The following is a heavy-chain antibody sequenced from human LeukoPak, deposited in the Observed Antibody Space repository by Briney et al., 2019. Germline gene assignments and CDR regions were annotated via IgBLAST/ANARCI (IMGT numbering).Heavy chain of an antibody. CDR3: ARGGGAYYFDY. J-gene: IGHJ4*02. CDR2: INDLGTST. V-gene: IGHV3-74*01. Sequence: GGSLRLSCAASGFTFSNYWMHWVRQVPGKGLVWVSRINDLGTSTNYADSVRGRFTISRDDAKNTLYLQMNSPRDEDTAVYYCARGGGAYYFDYWGRGTLVTVSS. CDR1: GFTFSNYW. D-gene: IGHD3-10*01.